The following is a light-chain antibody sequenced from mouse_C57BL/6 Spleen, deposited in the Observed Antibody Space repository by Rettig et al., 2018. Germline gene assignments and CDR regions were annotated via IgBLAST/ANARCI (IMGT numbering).Light chain of an antibody. CDR1: SSVSY. CDR3: QQCSGYPFT. Sequence: QIVLTQSPAIMSASPGEKVTMTCSASSSVSYMYWYQQKPGSSPRLLIYDTSNLASGVPVRFSGSGSGTSYSLTISRMEAEDAATYYCQQCSGYPFTFGSGTKLEI. CDR2: DTS. V-gene: IGKV4-55*01. J-gene: IGKJ4*01.